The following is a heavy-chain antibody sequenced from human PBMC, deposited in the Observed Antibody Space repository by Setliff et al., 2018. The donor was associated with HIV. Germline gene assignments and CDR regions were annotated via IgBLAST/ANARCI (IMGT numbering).Heavy chain of an antibody. CDR1: GFTFDDYA. J-gene: IGHJ3*02. CDR3: TKDIKKKGALWDACHI. CDR2: IGWNSGYL. V-gene: IGHV3-9*01. D-gene: IGHD5-18*01. Sequence: SLRLSCTASGFTFDDYAMHWVRQFPGKGLEWVSCIGWNSGYLGYADSVKGRFTISRDNAKNSLYLQMDSLRVEDTALYYCTKDIKKKGALWDACHIWGQGTMVTVSS.